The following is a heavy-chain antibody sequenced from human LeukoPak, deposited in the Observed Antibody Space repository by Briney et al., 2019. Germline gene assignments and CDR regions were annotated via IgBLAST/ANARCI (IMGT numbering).Heavy chain of an antibody. CDR2: INHSGST. Sequence: SETLSLTCAVYGGSFSGYYWSWIRQPPGKGLEWIGEINHSGSTNYNPSLKSRVTISVDTSKNQFSLKLSSVTAADTALYYCARGYLGSTPFDYWGQGTLVTVSS. J-gene: IGHJ4*02. CDR3: ARGYLGSTPFDY. CDR1: GGSFSGYY. D-gene: IGHD2-15*01. V-gene: IGHV4-34*01.